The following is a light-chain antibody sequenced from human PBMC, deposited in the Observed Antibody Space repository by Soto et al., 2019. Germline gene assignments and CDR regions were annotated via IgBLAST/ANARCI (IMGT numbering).Light chain of an antibody. V-gene: IGKV3-20*01. CDR3: QQYGGMWT. Sequence: EIVLTQSPATLSSFPGDRVTLSCRASQYINTRLAWYQHRPGQAPRLLIYQTSIRAAGIPARFSGSGSGTDFTLTINRLEPEDFAVYYCQQYGGMWTFGQGTKVDIK. J-gene: IGKJ1*01. CDR2: QTS. CDR1: QYINTR.